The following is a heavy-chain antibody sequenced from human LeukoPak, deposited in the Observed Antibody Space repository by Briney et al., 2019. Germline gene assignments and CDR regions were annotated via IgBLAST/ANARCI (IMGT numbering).Heavy chain of an antibody. V-gene: IGHV3-30*18. CDR1: GFTFSSYG. J-gene: IGHJ5*02. Sequence: GRSLRLSCAASGFTFSSYGMHWVRQARGKGLEWVAVISYDGSNKYYADSVKGRFTISRDNSKNTLYLQMNSLRAEDTAAYYCAKEMREGGNWFDPWGQGTLVTVSS. CDR3: AKEMREGGNWFDP. CDR2: ISYDGSNK. D-gene: IGHD3-16*01.